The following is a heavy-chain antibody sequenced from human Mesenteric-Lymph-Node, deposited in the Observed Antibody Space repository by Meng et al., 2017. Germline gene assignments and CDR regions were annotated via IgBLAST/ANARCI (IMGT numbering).Heavy chain of an antibody. Sequence: GESLKISCAASGFTFSSYGMHWVRQAPGKGLEWVAVIWYDGSNKYYADSVKGRFTISRDNSKNTLYLQMNSLRAGNTAVYYCAREGGGGSGSYLDYYYGMDVWGQGTTVTVSS. J-gene: IGHJ6*02. CDR1: GFTFSSYG. CDR3: AREGGGGSGSYLDYYYGMDV. V-gene: IGHV3-33*01. D-gene: IGHD3-10*01. CDR2: IWYDGSNK.